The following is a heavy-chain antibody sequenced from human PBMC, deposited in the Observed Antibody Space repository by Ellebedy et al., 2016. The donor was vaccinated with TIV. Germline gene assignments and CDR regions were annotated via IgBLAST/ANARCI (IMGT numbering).Heavy chain of an antibody. J-gene: IGHJ4*02. CDR1: EFTVDNNY. D-gene: IGHD2-15*01. Sequence: GESLKISCAASEFTVDNNYMAWARQAPGKGLEWVSLIYSGGTTYYADSVKGRFTISRDSSKNTLYLQMNSLRSEDSAVYYCMRRWSWGQGTLVTVSS. CDR2: IYSGGTT. CDR3: MRRWS. V-gene: IGHV3-66*04.